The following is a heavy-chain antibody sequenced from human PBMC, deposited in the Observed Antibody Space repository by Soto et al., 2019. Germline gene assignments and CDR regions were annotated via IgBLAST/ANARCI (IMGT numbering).Heavy chain of an antibody. J-gene: IGHJ4*02. D-gene: IGHD5-12*01. Sequence: GGSLRLSCAASGFTVSSNSMTWVRQAPGKGLEWVSVIYSGGSTYYADSVKGTFTISRDSSKNTLFLQMNSLRPEDTAVYYCARVGYRNHFDYWGQGTLVTVSS. CDR3: ARVGYRNHFDY. CDR2: IYSGGST. CDR1: GFTVSSNS. V-gene: IGHV3-66*01.